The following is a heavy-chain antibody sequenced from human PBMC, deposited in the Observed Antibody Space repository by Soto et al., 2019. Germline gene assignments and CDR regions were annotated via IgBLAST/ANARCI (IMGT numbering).Heavy chain of an antibody. V-gene: IGHV2-5*02. D-gene: IGHD6-19*01. Sequence: QITLKESGPTLVKPTQTLTLTCTFSGFSFSTSGVGVGWIRQPPGKALEWLALIYWDDDKRYSPSLTSRLTITRDNSKNQVVLTMTNMDPVDTATYYCAQRVAVAGFTGYWGQGTLVTVSS. J-gene: IGHJ4*02. CDR2: IYWDDDK. CDR1: GFSFSTSGVG. CDR3: AQRVAVAGFTGY.